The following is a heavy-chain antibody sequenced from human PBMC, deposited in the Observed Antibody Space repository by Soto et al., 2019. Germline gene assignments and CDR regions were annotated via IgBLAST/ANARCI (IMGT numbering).Heavy chain of an antibody. J-gene: IGHJ4*02. CDR2: INLSGGT. CDR3: ARAPIIGFRFCDY. Sequence: QVQLQQGGAGLLKPSESLSLTCAVNGGSLSCHYWSWIRQAPGKGLEWIGEINLSGGTNYDPSLKSRVTISLDASKNQFYLKLSSVTAADTAVYYCARAPIIGFRFCDYWGEGSLVTVSS. D-gene: IGHD5-12*01. CDR1: GGSLSCHY. V-gene: IGHV4-34*01.